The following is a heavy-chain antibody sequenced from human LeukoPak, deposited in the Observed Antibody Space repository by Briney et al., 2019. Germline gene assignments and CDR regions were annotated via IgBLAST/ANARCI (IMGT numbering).Heavy chain of an antibody. CDR2: IYTSGST. CDR3: ARRYCSGGSCYSGNWFDP. D-gene: IGHD2-15*01. Sequence: PSETLSLTCTVSGVSISSGSYYWRWIGQPAGKGLEWIGRIYTSGSTNYNPSLKSLVTISVDTSKNQFSLKLSSVTAADTAVYYCARRYCSGGSCYSGNWFDPWGQGTLVTVSS. CDR1: GVSISSGSYY. J-gene: IGHJ5*02. V-gene: IGHV4-61*02.